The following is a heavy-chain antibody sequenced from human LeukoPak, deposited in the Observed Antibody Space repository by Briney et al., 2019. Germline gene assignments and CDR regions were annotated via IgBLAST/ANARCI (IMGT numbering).Heavy chain of an antibody. CDR1: GGSISSYY. D-gene: IGHD6-13*01. CDR3: ARGFGQQLVYFDY. CDR2: IYYSGST. Sequence: SETLSLTCTVSGGSISSYYWSWIRQPPGKGLEWIGYIYYSGSTNYNPSLKSRVTISVDTSKNQFSLKLSSVTAADTAVYYCARGFGQQLVYFDYWGQGTLVTVSS. V-gene: IGHV4-59*01. J-gene: IGHJ4*02.